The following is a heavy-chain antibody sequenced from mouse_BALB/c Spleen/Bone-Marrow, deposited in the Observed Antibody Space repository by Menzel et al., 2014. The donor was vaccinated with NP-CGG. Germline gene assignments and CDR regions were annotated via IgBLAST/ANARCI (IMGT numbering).Heavy chain of an antibody. V-gene: IGHV5-6-5*01. D-gene: IGHD1-1*01. CDR2: ISSGGST. CDR1: GFTSSTYA. CDR3: AREGYGSSYVDAMDY. Sequence: EVQLVESGGGLVKPGGSLKLPCAASGFTSSTYALSWVRQTPEKSLEWVASISSGGSTYYSDSVKDRFTISRDNARNILYLQMNSLRSEDTAMYYCAREGYGSSYVDAMDYWGQGTSVTVSS. J-gene: IGHJ4*01.